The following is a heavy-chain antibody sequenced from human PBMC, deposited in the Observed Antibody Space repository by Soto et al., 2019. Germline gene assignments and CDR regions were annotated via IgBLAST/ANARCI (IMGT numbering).Heavy chain of an antibody. CDR2: IDPSGRST. Sequence: GASVKVSCKASGYTFTSFHIHWVRQAPGQGLEWMGIIDPSGRSTNYAQKFQGRVTMTRDTSTSTVYMELSSLRSEDTAVFYCARAAGSSSPSDYWGQGTLVTVSS. D-gene: IGHD6-6*01. CDR1: GYTFTSFH. J-gene: IGHJ4*02. V-gene: IGHV1-46*01. CDR3: ARAAGSSSPSDY.